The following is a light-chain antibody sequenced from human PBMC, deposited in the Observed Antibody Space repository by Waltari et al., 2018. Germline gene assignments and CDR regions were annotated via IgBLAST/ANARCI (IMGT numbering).Light chain of an antibody. J-gene: IGKJ1*01. CDR2: GAS. Sequence: ELVLTQSPGTLSLSPGERATLSCRASQTVSGSSLAWYQQKPGQAPRLLISGASSRATGIPDRFSGSGSGTDFTLAISRLEPEDFAVYYCQQYATSPAFGQGTTVEIK. CDR1: QTVSGSS. V-gene: IGKV3-20*01. CDR3: QQYATSPA.